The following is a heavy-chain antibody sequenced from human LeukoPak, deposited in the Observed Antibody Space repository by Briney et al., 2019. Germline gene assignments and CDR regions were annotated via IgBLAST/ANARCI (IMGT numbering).Heavy chain of an antibody. CDR3: ARLVGASWFDS. J-gene: IGHJ5*01. CDR1: GGSISSYY. CDR2: IYYSGST. Sequence: PSETLSLTCTVSGGSISSYYWSWIRQPPGKGLEWIGYIYYSGSTNYNPSLKSRVTISVDTSKNQFSLKLNSVTPEDTAVYYCARLVGASWFDSWGQGTLVTVSS. D-gene: IGHD1-26*01. V-gene: IGHV4-59*12.